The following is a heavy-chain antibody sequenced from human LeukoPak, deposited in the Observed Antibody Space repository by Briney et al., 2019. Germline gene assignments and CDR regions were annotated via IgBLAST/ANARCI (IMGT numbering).Heavy chain of an antibody. CDR3: ARDRVCSSSCSGAFDI. CDR2: INPNSGGT. J-gene: IGHJ3*02. V-gene: IGHV1-2*02. D-gene: IGHD6-13*01. Sequence: ASVTVSFKASGYTFTCYYMHWVRQAPAQGLEWMGWINPNSGGTNYAQKFQGRVTMTSDASITKAYMELSRLRSDDTAVYYCARDRVCSSSCSGAFDIWGQGTMVTV. CDR1: GYTFTCYY.